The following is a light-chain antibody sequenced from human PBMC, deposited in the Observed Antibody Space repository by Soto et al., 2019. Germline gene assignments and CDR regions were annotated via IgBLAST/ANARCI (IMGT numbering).Light chain of an antibody. Sequence: QSALTQPASVSGSPGQSIAISCTGTSSDVGAHNYVSWYQQHPGKAPKLIIYDVSNRPSGVSTRFSAFKSDNTASLTISGLQAEDEADYYCSSYTYTSTLVIFGGGTKLTVL. CDR1: SSDVGAHNY. J-gene: IGLJ2*01. CDR2: DVS. CDR3: SSYTYTSTLVI. V-gene: IGLV2-14*03.